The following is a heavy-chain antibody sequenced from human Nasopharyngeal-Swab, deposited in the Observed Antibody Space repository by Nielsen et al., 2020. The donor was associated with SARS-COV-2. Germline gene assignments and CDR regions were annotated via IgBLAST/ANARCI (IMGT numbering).Heavy chain of an antibody. CDR1: GGSISSYY. Sequence: SETLSPTCTVSGGSISSYYWSWIRQPPGKGLEWIGYIYYSGSTNYNPSLKSRVTISVDTSKNQFSLKLSSVTAADTAVYYCARDRLGGVVVPAAISYYYYGMDVWGQGTTVTVSS. D-gene: IGHD2-2*01. CDR3: ARDRLGGVVVPAAISYYYYGMDV. J-gene: IGHJ6*02. V-gene: IGHV4-59*13. CDR2: IYYSGST.